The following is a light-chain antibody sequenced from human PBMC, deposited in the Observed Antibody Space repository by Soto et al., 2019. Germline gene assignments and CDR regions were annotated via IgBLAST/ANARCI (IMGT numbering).Light chain of an antibody. J-gene: IGKJ1*01. V-gene: IGKV3-20*01. CDR1: QTVRSNY. Sequence: EIVLTQSPGTLSLSPGERATLFCRASQTVRSNYLAWYQQKPGQAPRLLIYGASSRATGIPDRFSGSGSGTDFTLTITRLGPEDFAMYYCQEYGTSRTFGQGTKVEI. CDR2: GAS. CDR3: QEYGTSRT.